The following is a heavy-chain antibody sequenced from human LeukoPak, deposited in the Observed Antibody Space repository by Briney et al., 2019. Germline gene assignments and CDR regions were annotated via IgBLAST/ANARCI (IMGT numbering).Heavy chain of an antibody. Sequence: GGSLRLSCAASGFTFSSYSMNWVRQAPGKGLEWVSSISSSSSYIYYADSVKGRFTISRDNAKNSLYLQMNSLRAEDTAVYYCATMVRRVQNAFDIWGQGTMVTVSS. V-gene: IGHV3-21*01. CDR1: GFTFSSYS. J-gene: IGHJ3*02. CDR3: ATMVRRVQNAFDI. D-gene: IGHD3-10*01. CDR2: ISSSSSYI.